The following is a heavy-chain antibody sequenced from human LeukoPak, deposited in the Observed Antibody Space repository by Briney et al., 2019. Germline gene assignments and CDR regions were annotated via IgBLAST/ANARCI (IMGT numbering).Heavy chain of an antibody. CDR2: INHSGST. Sequence: SETLSLTCAVYGGSFSGYYWSWIRQPPGKGLEWIGEINHSGSTNYNPSLKSRVTISVDTSKNQFSLKLSSVTAADTAVYYCARHGDDYGDYGLVDYWGQGTLVTVSP. CDR1: GGSFSGYY. CDR3: ARHGDDYGDYGLVDY. D-gene: IGHD4-17*01. V-gene: IGHV4-34*01. J-gene: IGHJ4*02.